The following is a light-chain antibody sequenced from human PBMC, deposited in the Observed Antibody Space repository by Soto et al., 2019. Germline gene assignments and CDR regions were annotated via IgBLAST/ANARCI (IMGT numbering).Light chain of an antibody. CDR2: GAF. CDR1: QSVSGSY. Sequence: EIVLTQSPVTLSLSPGERATVSCRASQSVSGSYLAWYQQKPGQPPRLLIYGAFNRAGGIPDRFSGSGSGTDFTLTISRLEPEDFAVYYCQQYSMSPRTFGQGTKVDIK. J-gene: IGKJ1*01. CDR3: QQYSMSPRT. V-gene: IGKV3-20*01.